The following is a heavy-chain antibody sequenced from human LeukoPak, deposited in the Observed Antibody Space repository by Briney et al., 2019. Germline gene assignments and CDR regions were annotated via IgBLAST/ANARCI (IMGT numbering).Heavy chain of an antibody. V-gene: IGHV5-51*01. J-gene: IGHJ4*02. CDR1: GYSFTNYW. CDR2: IYPGDSDT. Sequence: GESLKISCKGSGYSFTNYWIGWVRQMPGKGLEGRGSIYPGDSDTRYSPSFQGQVTISADKSISPAYLQWSSLKASDSAMYYCARRRYGSHFDYWGQGTLVTVSS. CDR3: ARRRYGSHFDY. D-gene: IGHD1-26*01.